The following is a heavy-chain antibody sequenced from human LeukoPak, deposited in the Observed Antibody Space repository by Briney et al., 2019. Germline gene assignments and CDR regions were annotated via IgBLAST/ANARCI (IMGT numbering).Heavy chain of an antibody. J-gene: IGHJ4*02. Sequence: PGGSLRLSCAASGFTFSSYAMSWVRQAPGKGLELVSAISGSGGSTSYADSVKGRFTISRDNSKNTLYLQMNSLRAEDTAVYYCAKRHSSGWHPSNDYWGQGTLVTVSS. CDR3: AKRHSSGWHPSNDY. CDR2: ISGSGGST. V-gene: IGHV3-23*01. D-gene: IGHD6-19*01. CDR1: GFTFSSYA.